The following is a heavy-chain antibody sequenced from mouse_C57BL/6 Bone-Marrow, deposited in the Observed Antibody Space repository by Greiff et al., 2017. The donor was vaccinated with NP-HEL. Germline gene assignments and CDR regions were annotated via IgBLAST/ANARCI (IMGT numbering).Heavy chain of an antibody. CDR1: GFTFSSYG. V-gene: IGHV5-6*01. D-gene: IGHD2-4*01. J-gene: IGHJ3*01. Sequence: EVQLVESGGDLVKPGGSLKLSCAASGFTFSSYGMSWVRQTPDKRLEWVATISSGGSYTYYPDSVKGRFTISRDNAKNTLYLQMSSLKSEDTAMYYCASPYDYDVAWFAYWGQGTLVTVS. CDR2: ISSGGSYT. CDR3: ASPYDYDVAWFAY.